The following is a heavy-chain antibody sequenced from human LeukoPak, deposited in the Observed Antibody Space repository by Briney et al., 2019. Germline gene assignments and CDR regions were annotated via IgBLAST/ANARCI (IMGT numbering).Heavy chain of an antibody. J-gene: IGHJ4*02. D-gene: IGHD2-2*02. V-gene: IGHV4-59*01. CDR3: AATSGVAAIDY. CDR1: GGSISSYY. CDR2: LYYSGST. Sequence: SETLSLTCTVSGGSISSYYWSWIRQPPGKRLEWVGYLYYSGSTNYNPSLKSRVTISVDTSKNQFSLKLSSVTAADTAVYYCAATSGVAAIDYWGQGTLVTVSS.